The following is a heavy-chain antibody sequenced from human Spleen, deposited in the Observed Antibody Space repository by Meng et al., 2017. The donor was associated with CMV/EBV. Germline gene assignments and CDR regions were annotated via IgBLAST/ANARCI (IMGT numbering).Heavy chain of an antibody. D-gene: IGHD1-7*01. V-gene: IGHV1-2*06. CDR1: GYRFTAYY. J-gene: IGHJ4*02. Sequence: CKASGYRFTAYYMHWVRQAPGQGLEWMGRINPNSGGTTYAQKFQDRLTMTSDTSISTAYMELSRLRSDDTAVYYCVRELGTTGGSIDYWGQGTLVTVSS. CDR2: INPNSGGT. CDR3: VRELGTTGGSIDY.